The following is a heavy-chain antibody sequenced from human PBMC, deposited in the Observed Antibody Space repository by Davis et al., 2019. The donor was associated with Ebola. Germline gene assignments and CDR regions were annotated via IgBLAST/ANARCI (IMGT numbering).Heavy chain of an antibody. CDR1: GFTFSDYY. V-gene: IGHV3-53*01. D-gene: IGHD1-1*01. Sequence: PGGSLRLSCAASGFTFSDYYMSWIHQAPGKGLEWLAVIYSGGDSYYADSVQGRFTISRDTSQNTLYLQMSSLRVDDTAVYYCARDLGLEWSHWGQGTLVTVSS. CDR2: IYSGGDS. J-gene: IGHJ4*02. CDR3: ARDLGLEWSH.